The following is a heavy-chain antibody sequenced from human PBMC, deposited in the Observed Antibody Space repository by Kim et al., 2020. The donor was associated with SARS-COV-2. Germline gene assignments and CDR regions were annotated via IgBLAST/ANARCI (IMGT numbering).Heavy chain of an antibody. D-gene: IGHD3-3*01. CDR3: ATSITMFGGFDP. CDR1: GYTLTELS. J-gene: IGHJ5*02. Sequence: ASVKVSCKVSGYTLTELSMHWVRQAPGKGLEWMGGFDPEDGETIYAQKFQGRVTMTEDTSTDTDYMELSSLRSEDTAVYYCATSITMFGGFDPWGRGTLVTVSS. CDR2: FDPEDGET. V-gene: IGHV1-24*01.